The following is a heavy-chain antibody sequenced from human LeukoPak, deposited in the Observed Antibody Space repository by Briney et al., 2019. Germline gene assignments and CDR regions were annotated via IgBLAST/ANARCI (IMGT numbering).Heavy chain of an antibody. V-gene: IGHV6-1*01. CDR2: TYYRSKWYN. Sequence: SQTLSLTCDISGDSVSSNSAAWNWIRQSPSRGLEWLGRTYYRSKWYNDYAVSVKSRITINPDTSKNQFSLQLNSVTPEDTAVYYCARAENTAMAPNTEPDAFDIWGQGTMVTVSS. J-gene: IGHJ3*02. D-gene: IGHD5-18*01. CDR1: GDSVSSNSAA. CDR3: ARAENTAMAPNTEPDAFDI.